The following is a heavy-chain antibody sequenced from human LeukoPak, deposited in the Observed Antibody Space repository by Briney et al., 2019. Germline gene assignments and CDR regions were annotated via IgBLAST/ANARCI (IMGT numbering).Heavy chain of an antibody. D-gene: IGHD5-24*01. CDR3: AREVATMPLDY. J-gene: IGHJ4*02. V-gene: IGHV1-69*04. Sequence: ASVKVSCKASGGTFSSYAISWVRQAPGQGLEWMGRIIPILGIANYAQKFQGRVTITADKSTSTAYTELSSLRSEDTAVYYCAREVATMPLDYWGQGTLVTVSS. CDR2: IIPILGIA. CDR1: GGTFSSYA.